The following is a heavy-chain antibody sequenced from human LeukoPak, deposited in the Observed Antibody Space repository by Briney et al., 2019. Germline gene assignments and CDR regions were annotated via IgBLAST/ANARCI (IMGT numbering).Heavy chain of an antibody. CDR2: ITSSSSYI. CDR3: ARHSIRQSYYYGSGSYRKAGWFDR. J-gene: IGHJ5*02. D-gene: IGHD3-10*01. CDR1: GFIFRSYN. V-gene: IGHV3-21*01. Sequence: PGGSLRLSCAASGFIFRSYNMYWVRQAPGKGPEWVSSITSSSSYIFYADSVKGRFTISRDNAKNSLYLQMNSLRAEDTAVYYCARHSIRQSYYYGSGSYRKAGWFDRWGQGTLVTVSS.